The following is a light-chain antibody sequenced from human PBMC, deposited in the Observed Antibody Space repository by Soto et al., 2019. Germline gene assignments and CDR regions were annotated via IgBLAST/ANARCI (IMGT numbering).Light chain of an antibody. CDR1: QTIGSW. CDR3: QHYNSYSEA. Sequence: DIQMTQSPSTLSGSLGYRVTITCLASQTIGSWLAWYQQKPGKAPKLLIYKASTLKSGVPSRFSGSGSGTEFTLTSSSLQPDDFATYYCQHYNSYSEAFGQGTKVDI. J-gene: IGKJ1*01. V-gene: IGKV1-5*03. CDR2: KAS.